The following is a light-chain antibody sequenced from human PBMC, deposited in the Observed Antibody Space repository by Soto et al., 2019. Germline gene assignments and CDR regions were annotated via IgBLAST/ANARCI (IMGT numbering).Light chain of an antibody. V-gene: IGKV3-20*01. CDR2: GAS. CDR1: QIVSSNY. CDR3: QQYGSSPRT. Sequence: EIVLTQSPGTLSLSPGERATLSCRASQIVSSNYLAWYQQIPGQAPRLLIYGASIRATGIPDRFSGSGSETGFTLTISRLEPEDFAVYYCQQYGSSPRTFGQGTRLEIK. J-gene: IGKJ5*01.